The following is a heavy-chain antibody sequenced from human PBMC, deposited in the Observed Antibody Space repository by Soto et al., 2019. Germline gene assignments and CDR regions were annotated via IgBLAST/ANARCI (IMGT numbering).Heavy chain of an antibody. Sequence: LRLSCAASGFTFSNYGMHWVRQAPGKGLEWVAVISYDGSNKYYADSVKGRFTISRDNSKNTLYLQMNSLRAEDTAVYYCAKDLGSGSYLFDAFDIWGQGTMVTVS. CDR3: AKDLGSGSYLFDAFDI. V-gene: IGHV3-30*18. CDR2: ISYDGSNK. D-gene: IGHD1-26*01. CDR1: GFTFSNYG. J-gene: IGHJ3*02.